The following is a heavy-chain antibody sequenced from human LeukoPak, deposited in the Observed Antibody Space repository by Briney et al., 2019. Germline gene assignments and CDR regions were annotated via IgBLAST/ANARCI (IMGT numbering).Heavy chain of an antibody. CDR3: ARGRGIGELLEYYFDY. CDR2: INHSGST. J-gene: IGHJ4*02. Sequence: SETLSLTCAVYGGSFSGYYWSWIRQPPGKGLEWIGEINHSGSTNYNPSLKSRVTISVDTSKNQFSLKLSSVTAADTAVCYCARGRGIGELLEYYFDYWGQGTLVTVSS. CDR1: GGSFSGYY. V-gene: IGHV4-34*01. D-gene: IGHD3-10*01.